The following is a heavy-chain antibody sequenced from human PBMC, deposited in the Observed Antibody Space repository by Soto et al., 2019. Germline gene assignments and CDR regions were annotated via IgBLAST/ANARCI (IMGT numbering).Heavy chain of an antibody. CDR1: GDTFSSYA. V-gene: IGHV1-69*12. CDR3: AIMYRSGWGGDLGY. J-gene: IGHJ4*02. CDR2: VIPMFGTP. Sequence: QVQLVQSGAEVKKPGSSVKVSCKASGDTFSSYAITWVRQAPGQGLEWMGGVIPMFGTPNYAQKFQDRVTIPADDSTNPAYRDLSSLRSDDTAVYYCAIMYRSGWGGDLGYWGQGTLVTVSS. D-gene: IGHD6-19*01.